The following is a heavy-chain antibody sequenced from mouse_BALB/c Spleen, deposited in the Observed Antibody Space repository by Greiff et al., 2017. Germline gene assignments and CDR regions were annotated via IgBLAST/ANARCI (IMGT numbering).Heavy chain of an antibody. Sequence: EVKLMESGGGLVKPGGSLKLSCAASGFTFSSYAMSWVRQTPEKRLEWVASISSGGSTYYPDSVKGRFTISRDNDRNILYLQMSSLRSEDTAMYYCARGNSYSASMDYWGQGTSVTVAS. CDR3: ARGNSYSASMDY. CDR1: GFTFSSYA. D-gene: IGHD2-12*01. V-gene: IGHV5-6-5*01. CDR2: ISSGGST. J-gene: IGHJ4*01.